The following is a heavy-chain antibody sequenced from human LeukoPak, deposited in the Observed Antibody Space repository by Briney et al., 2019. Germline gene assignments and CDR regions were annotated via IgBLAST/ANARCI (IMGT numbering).Heavy chain of an antibody. J-gene: IGHJ4*02. CDR3: TRVGYSGYGFDY. V-gene: IGHV3-49*04. Sequence: GGSLRLSCTASGFTFGDYAMSWVRQAPGKGLEWVGFIRSKAYGGSTEYAASVKGRFTISRDDSKSIAYLQMNSLKTEDTAVYYCTRVGYSGYGFDYWGQGTLVTVSS. CDR1: GFTFGDYA. D-gene: IGHD5-12*01. CDR2: IRSKAYGGST.